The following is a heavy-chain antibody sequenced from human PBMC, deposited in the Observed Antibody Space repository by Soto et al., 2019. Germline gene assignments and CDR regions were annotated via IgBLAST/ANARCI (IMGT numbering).Heavy chain of an antibody. CDR3: ARDHRRSIAAAEENPLYYYYGMDV. CDR2: IYYSGST. V-gene: IGHV4-59*01. J-gene: IGHJ6*02. D-gene: IGHD6-13*01. Sequence: SETLSLTCTVSGGSISSYYWSWIRQPPGKGLEWIGYIYYSGSTNYNPSLKSRVTISVDTSKNQFSLKLSSVTAADTAVYYCARDHRRSIAAAEENPLYYYYGMDVWGQGTTVTVSS. CDR1: GGSISSYY.